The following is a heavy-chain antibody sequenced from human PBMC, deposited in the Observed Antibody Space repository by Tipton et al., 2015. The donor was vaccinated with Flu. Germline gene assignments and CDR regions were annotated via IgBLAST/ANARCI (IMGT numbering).Heavy chain of an antibody. Sequence: TLSLTCTVSGGSISSGSYYWSWIRQPAGKGLEWIGRISRTGSTNDNPSLKSRVTISVDTSKNQFSLKLISVTAADTAVYYCARRDYSNYVSDPKNWFDPWGQGTLVTVSS. D-gene: IGHD4-11*01. CDR3: ARRDYSNYVSDPKNWFDP. V-gene: IGHV4-61*02. CDR1: GGSISSGSYY. J-gene: IGHJ5*02. CDR2: ISRTGST.